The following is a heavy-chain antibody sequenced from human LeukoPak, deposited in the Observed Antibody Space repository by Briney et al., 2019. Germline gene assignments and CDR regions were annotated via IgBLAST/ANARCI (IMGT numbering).Heavy chain of an antibody. D-gene: IGHD3-3*01. CDR3: AKFDTPYDFWSGSLFDY. CDR1: GFTFSSYA. J-gene: IGHJ4*02. Sequence: QPGGSLRLSCAASGFTFSSYAMHWVRQAPGKGLEWVSGISWNSGSIGYADSVKGRFAISRDNAKNSLYLQMNSLRAEDTALYYCAKFDTPYDFWSGSLFDYWGQGTLVTVSS. CDR2: ISWNSGSI. V-gene: IGHV3-9*01.